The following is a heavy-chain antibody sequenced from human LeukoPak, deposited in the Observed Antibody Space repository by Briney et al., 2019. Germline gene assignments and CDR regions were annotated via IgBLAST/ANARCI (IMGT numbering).Heavy chain of an antibody. D-gene: IGHD3-16*02. CDR1: GGSFSGYY. V-gene: IGHV4-34*01. J-gene: IGHJ5*02. CDR2: INNSGST. CDR3: ARGSEEYDYVWRSYRYSPWFDP. Sequence: RASETLSLTCGVYGGSFSGYYWSWIRQPPGKGLEWIGEINNSGSTNSNPSLKSRVTISVDTSKNQFSLKLNSVTAADTAVYYCARGSEEYDYVWRSYRYSPWFDPWGQGTLVTVSS.